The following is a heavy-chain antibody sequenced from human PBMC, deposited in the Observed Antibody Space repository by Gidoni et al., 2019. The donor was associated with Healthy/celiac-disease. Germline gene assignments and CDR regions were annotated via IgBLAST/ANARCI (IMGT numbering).Heavy chain of an antibody. Sequence: EVQLLESGGGLVQPGGSLRLSCAASGFPFSSYAMSWVRQAPGKGLEGVSAISGSGGSTYYADSVKGRFTRSRDNSKNTLDLQMNSRRAEDTAVYYCAKDLAARSSPFDPWGQGTLVTVSS. J-gene: IGHJ5*02. CDR2: ISGSGGST. D-gene: IGHD6-6*01. CDR3: AKDLAARSSPFDP. V-gene: IGHV3-23*01. CDR1: GFPFSSYA.